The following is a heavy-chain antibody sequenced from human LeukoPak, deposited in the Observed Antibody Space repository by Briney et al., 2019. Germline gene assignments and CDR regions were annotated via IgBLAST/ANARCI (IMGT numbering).Heavy chain of an antibody. J-gene: IGHJ4*02. CDR2: ISDIGSI. Sequence: SETLSLICTVSGGSISSYYWSWIRQPPGKGLEWIAYISDIGSINYNPSLKSRVTISLDTSKNQFSLKLSSVTAADTAVYYCAGHHPRNTVDFWGQGTLVTVSS. CDR1: GGSISSYY. D-gene: IGHD2-8*02. CDR3: AGHHPRNTVDF. V-gene: IGHV4-59*08.